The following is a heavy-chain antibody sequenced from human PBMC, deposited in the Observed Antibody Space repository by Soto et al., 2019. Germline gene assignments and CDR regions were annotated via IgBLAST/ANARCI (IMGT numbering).Heavy chain of an antibody. V-gene: IGHV4-39*01. CDR3: ATGPYSSGWSPFDY. CDR1: GGSISSSSYY. CDR2: IYYRGTT. Sequence: SETLSLTCTVSGGSISSSSYYWGWIRQPPGKGLEWIGNIYYRGTTYYNPSLKSRVTISVDTSKNQFSLKLASVTAADTAVYYCATGPYSSGWSPFDYWGQGTLVTVSS. D-gene: IGHD6-19*01. J-gene: IGHJ4*02.